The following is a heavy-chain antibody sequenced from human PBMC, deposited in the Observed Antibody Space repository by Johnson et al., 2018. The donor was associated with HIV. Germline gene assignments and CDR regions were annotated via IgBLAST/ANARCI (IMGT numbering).Heavy chain of an antibody. CDR3: AKDGYSGYDDAFDI. CDR1: GFTFSYYA. CDR2: ISCDGSNK. Sequence: QVQLVESGGGVVQPGRSLRLSCAASGFTFSYYAMHWVRPAPGKGLEWVALISCDGSNKYYADSVKGRFTISRDNSKNTLYLQMNSLRAEDTAVYYCAKDGYSGYDDAFDIWGQGTMVTVSS. V-gene: IGHV3-30-3*01. D-gene: IGHD5-12*01. J-gene: IGHJ3*02.